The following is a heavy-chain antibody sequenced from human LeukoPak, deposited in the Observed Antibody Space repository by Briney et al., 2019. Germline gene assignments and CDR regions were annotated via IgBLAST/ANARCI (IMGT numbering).Heavy chain of an antibody. Sequence: GGSLRLSCAASGFTFDDYGMSWVRQAPGKGLEWVSGINWNGGSTGYADSVKGRFTISRDNAKNSLYLQMNSLRAEDTALYYCAGIIRDRSHDAFDIWGQGTMVTVSS. CDR2: INWNGGST. CDR3: AGIIRDRSHDAFDI. J-gene: IGHJ3*02. CDR1: GFTFDDYG. V-gene: IGHV3-20*04. D-gene: IGHD1-14*01.